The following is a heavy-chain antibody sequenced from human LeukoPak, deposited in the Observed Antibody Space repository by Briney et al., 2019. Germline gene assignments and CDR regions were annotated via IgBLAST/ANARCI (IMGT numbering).Heavy chain of an antibody. J-gene: IGHJ6*03. CDR1: GFTFSSYE. V-gene: IGHV3-48*03. CDR2: ISSSGSTT. Sequence: GGSLRLSCAASGFTFSSYEMNWVRQAPGKGLEWVSYISSSGSTTYYADSVKGRFSISRDNAENSLYLQMNSLRAEDTAVYYCARALGSGRYYYMDVWGKGTTVTVSS. D-gene: IGHD3-10*01. CDR3: ARALGSGRYYYMDV.